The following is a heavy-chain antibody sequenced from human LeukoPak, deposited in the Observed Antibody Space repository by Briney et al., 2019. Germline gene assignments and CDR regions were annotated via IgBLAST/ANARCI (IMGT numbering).Heavy chain of an antibody. CDR2: IYYSGST. CDR1: GGSISSYY. CDR3: ARERWELLAFDI. J-gene: IGHJ3*02. D-gene: IGHD1-26*01. Sequence: SETLSLTCTVSGGSISSYYWSWIRQPPGKGLEWIGYIYYSGSTNYNPSLKSRVTISVDTSKNQFSLKLSSVTAADTAVYYCARERWELLAFDIWGQGTMGTVSS. V-gene: IGHV4-59*01.